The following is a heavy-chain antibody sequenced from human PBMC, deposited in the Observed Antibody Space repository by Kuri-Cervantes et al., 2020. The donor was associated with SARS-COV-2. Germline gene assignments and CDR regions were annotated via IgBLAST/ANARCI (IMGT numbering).Heavy chain of an antibody. V-gene: IGHV3-23*01. J-gene: IGHJ6*02. Sequence: GGSLRLSCAASGFTFSSYAMSWVRQAPGKGLEWVSAISGSGGSTYYADSVKGRFTISRDNSKNTLYLQMNSLRAEDTAVYYCARDGWLGTNPFYYYYYGMDVRGQGTTVTVSS. CDR3: ARDGWLGTNPFYYYYYGMDV. D-gene: IGHD6-19*01. CDR1: GFTFSSYA. CDR2: ISGSGGST.